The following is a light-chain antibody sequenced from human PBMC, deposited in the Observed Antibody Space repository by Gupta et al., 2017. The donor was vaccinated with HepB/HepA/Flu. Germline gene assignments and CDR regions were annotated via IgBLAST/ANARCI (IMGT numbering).Light chain of an antibody. Sequence: QSVLTQPPSASATPGQRVTISCSGSTSNIGSNFVSWYQQVPGSAPKLLIYSNNQRPSGVPDRFSGSKSGTSASLAISGLQSDDEADYYCAAWDDSLSGPNWVFGGGTKVT. V-gene: IGLV1-44*01. CDR1: TSNIGSNF. J-gene: IGLJ3*02. CDR3: AAWDDSLSGPNWV. CDR2: SNN.